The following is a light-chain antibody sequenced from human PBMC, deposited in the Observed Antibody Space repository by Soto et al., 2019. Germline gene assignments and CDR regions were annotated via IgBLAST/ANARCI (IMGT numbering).Light chain of an antibody. V-gene: IGKV3-20*01. CDR2: GAS. CDR3: QQYGSSTLYT. CDR1: QSVSSSY. Sequence: EIVLTQSPGTLSLSPGERATLSCRASQSVSSSYLAWYQQKPGQAPRLLIYGASSRATGIPDRFSGSGSGTAFTLNISRLEPEDFAVYYCQQYGSSTLYTFGQGTKLEIK. J-gene: IGKJ2*01.